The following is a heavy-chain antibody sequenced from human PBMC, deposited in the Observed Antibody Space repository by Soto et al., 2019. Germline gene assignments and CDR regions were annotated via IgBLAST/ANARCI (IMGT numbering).Heavy chain of an antibody. V-gene: IGHV3-30*18. CDR1: GFTFSSYG. J-gene: IGHJ4*01. D-gene: IGHD6-19*01. CDR2: ISYDGSNK. CDR3: AKGAYSSCWYPSY. Sequence: QVQLVASGGGVVQPGRSLSLSCAASGFTFSSYGMHWVRQAPGKGLEWVAVISYDGSNKYYADSVKGRFTITRDNSNNTLYLQMNSLGAEATAVYYCAKGAYSSCWYPSYGGNGTLVTVSS.